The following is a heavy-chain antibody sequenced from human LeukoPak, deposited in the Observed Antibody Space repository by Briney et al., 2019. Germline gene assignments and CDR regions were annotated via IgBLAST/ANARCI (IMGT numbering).Heavy chain of an antibody. CDR3: ARDRGYCRGGSCCSALRFQH. V-gene: IGHV4-31*03. CDR1: GGSISSGGYY. D-gene: IGHD2-15*01. J-gene: IGHJ1*01. Sequence: SQTLSLTCTVSGGSISSGGYYWSWIRQHPGKGLEWIGYIYYSGSTYYNPSLKSRVTISVDTSKNQFSLKLSSVTAADTAVYYCARDRGYCRGGSCCSALRFQHWGQGTLVTVSS. CDR2: IYYSGST.